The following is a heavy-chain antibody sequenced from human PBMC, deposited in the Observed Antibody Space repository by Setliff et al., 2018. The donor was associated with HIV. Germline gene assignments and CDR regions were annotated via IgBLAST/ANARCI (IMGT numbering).Heavy chain of an antibody. J-gene: IGHJ6*03. V-gene: IGHV4-4*07. CDR2: VYADGRT. CDR3: AREGWSDHYYYYMDV. Sequence: SETLSLTCTVSGGSISRFYWSWIRQSAEKGLEWIGRVYADGRTNYNPSLKSRVTMSLDTSKNQFSLKLNSVTAADTAVYYCAREGWSDHYYYYMDVWDKGTTVTVSS. D-gene: IGHD2-15*01. CDR1: GGSISRFY.